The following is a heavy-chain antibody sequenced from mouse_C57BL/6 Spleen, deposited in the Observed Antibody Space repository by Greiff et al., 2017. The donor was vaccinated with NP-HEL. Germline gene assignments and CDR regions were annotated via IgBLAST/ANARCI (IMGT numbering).Heavy chain of an antibody. J-gene: IGHJ2*01. V-gene: IGHV3-6*01. D-gene: IGHD2-4*01. CDR2: ISYDGSN. Sequence: EVQVVESGPGLVKPSQSLSLTCSVTGYSITSGYYWNWIRQFPGNKLEWMGYISYDGSNNYNPSLKNRISITRDTSNNQFFLKWNSVTTEDTATYYCARYDYDSDYWGQGTTLTVSS. CDR1: GYSITSGYY. CDR3: ARYDYDSDY.